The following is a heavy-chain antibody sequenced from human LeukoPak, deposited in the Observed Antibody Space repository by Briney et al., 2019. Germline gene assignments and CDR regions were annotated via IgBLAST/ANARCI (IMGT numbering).Heavy chain of an antibody. D-gene: IGHD6-13*01. Sequence: SETLSLTCAVYGGSFSGYYWSWIRELPGKGLEWIGEINHSGSTNYNPSLKSRVTISVDTSKNQFSLKLSSVTAAYTAVYYCARAGYSSSWYPYYYYGMDVWGQGTTVTVSS. CDR3: ARAGYSSSWYPYYYYGMDV. J-gene: IGHJ6*02. CDR1: GGSFSGYY. CDR2: INHSGST. V-gene: IGHV4-34*01.